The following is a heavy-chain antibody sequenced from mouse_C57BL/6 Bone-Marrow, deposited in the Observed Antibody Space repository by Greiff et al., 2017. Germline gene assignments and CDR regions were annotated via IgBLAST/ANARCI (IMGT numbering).Heavy chain of an antibody. V-gene: IGHV1-53*01. CDR3: ARCPIYYDYDGYAMDY. CDR1: GYTFTSYW. CDR2: INPSNGGT. J-gene: IGHJ4*01. D-gene: IGHD2-4*01. Sequence: QVQLQQPGTELVKPGASVTLSCKASGYTFTSYWMHWVKQRPGQGLEWIGNINPSNGGTNYNEKFKSKATLTVDKSSSTAYMQLSSLTSEDSAVYYCARCPIYYDYDGYAMDYWGQGTSVTVTA.